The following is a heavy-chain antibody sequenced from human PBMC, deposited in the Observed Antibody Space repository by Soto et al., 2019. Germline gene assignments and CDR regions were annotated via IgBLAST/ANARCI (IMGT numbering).Heavy chain of an antibody. CDR1: GVTVSNNY. D-gene: IGHD4-17*01. Sequence: EVQLVESGGGLVQPGASLRLSCAASGVTVSNNYMSWVRQAPGKGLEWVSVIYSVGSTSYADSVKGRFTISRDNSKNMVYLQMNSLRAVDTAVYYCARNRPETKYGYWGQGTLVTVSS. V-gene: IGHV3-66*01. J-gene: IGHJ4*02. CDR2: IYSVGST. CDR3: ARNRPETKYGY.